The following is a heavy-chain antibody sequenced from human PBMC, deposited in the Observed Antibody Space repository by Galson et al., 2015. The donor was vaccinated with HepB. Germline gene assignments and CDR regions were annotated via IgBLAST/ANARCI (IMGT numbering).Heavy chain of an antibody. D-gene: IGHD2-15*01. CDR1: GFTFSSYS. CDR2: ISSSSSYI. V-gene: IGHV3-21*01. CDR3: AREYYCSGGSCYRKGYPDKVFDY. Sequence: SLRLSCAAPGFTFSSYSMNWVRQAPGEGLEWVSSISSSSSYIYYADSVKGRFTISRDNAKNSLYLQMNSLRDEDTAVYYCAREYYCSGGSCYRKGYPDKVFDYWGQGTLVTVSS. J-gene: IGHJ4*02.